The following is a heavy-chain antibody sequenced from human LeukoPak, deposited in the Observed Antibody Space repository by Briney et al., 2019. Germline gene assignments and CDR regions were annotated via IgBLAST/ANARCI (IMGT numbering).Heavy chain of an antibody. D-gene: IGHD6-6*01. J-gene: IGHJ5*02. V-gene: IGHV4-30-4*01. CDR1: GGSISSGDYY. CDR3: ARGSSSSGWFDP. CDR2: IYYSGST. Sequence: PSETLSLTCTVSGGSISSGDYYWSWIRQPPGKGLEWIGYIYYSGSTYYNPSLKSRVTISVDTSKNQFSLKLGSVTAADTAVYYCARGSSSSGWFDPWGQGTLVTVSS.